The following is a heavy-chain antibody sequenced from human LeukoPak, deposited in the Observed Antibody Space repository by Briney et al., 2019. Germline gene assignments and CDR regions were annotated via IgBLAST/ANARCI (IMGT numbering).Heavy chain of an antibody. J-gene: IGHJ4*02. CDR2: ISSSGSTI. CDR3: AREPGSGPALDY. Sequence: TGGSLRLSCAASGFTFSSYEMNWVRQAPGKGLEWVSYISSSGSTIYYADSVKGRFTISRDNSKNTLYLQMNSLRAEDTAVYYCAREPGSGPALDYWGQGTLVTVSS. CDR1: GFTFSSYE. D-gene: IGHD2-2*01. V-gene: IGHV3-48*03.